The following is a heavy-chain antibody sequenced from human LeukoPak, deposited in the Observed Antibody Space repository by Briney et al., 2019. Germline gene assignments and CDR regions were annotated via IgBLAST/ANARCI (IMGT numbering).Heavy chain of an antibody. CDR1: GXSISTGGYY. CDR2: IYYSGST. D-gene: IGHD2-2*01. J-gene: IGHJ6*02. V-gene: IGHV4-31*03. CDR3: ARVIVVVPIGVYHYYAMDV. Sequence: PSQTLSLTCTVSGXSISTGGYYWAWIRQHRERGLEWIVHIYYSGSTHYNPSLQSRVTISVDTSKNQFSLNLNSVTAADTAVYYCARVIVVVPIGVYHYYAMDVWGQGTTVTVSS.